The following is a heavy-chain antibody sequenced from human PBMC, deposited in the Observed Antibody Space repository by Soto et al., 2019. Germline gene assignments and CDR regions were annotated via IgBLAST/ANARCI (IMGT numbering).Heavy chain of an antibody. CDR2: TYDSGST. V-gene: IGHV4-31*03. J-gene: IGHJ4*02. CDR3: ARVGYSYALFDY. D-gene: IGHD5-18*01. Sequence: QVQLQESGPGLVKPSQTLSLTCTVSGGSISSGGYYWSWIRQHPGKGLDWIGYTYDSGSTYYNPSRKRSVTISVDTSKNQFSLKLSAVTAADTAVYYCARVGYSYALFDYWGQGTLVTVSS. CDR1: GGSISSGGYY.